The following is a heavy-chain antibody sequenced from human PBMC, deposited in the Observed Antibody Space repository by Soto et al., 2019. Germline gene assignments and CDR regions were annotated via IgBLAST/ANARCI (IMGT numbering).Heavy chain of an antibody. CDR2: IKVGSSRI. D-gene: IGHD3-16*01. V-gene: IGHV3-21*01. CDR1: GFSFSAYN. Sequence: GGSLRLSCIDSGFSFSAYNMNWVRQAPGKGLEWVSCIKVGSSRIYQPDSMKGRFTISRDDARNSVYLQINSLRAEGTALYFCVRSPTIGVRGDFWGRGTQVTVSS. CDR3: VRSPTIGVRGDF. J-gene: IGHJ1*01.